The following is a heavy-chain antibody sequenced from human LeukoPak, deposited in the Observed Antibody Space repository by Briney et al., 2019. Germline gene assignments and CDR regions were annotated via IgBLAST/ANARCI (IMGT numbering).Heavy chain of an antibody. CDR1: GLNFSSYS. V-gene: IGHV3-21*01. Sequence: GGSLRLSCAASGLNFSSYSMNWVRQAPGKGLEWVSAISSSSSYIYYADSVKGRFTISRDNAKNSLYLQMNSLRAEDTAVYYCARDLRSCSSTSCRNFDYWGQGTLVTVSS. D-gene: IGHD2-2*01. J-gene: IGHJ4*02. CDR3: ARDLRSCSSTSCRNFDY. CDR2: ISSSSSYI.